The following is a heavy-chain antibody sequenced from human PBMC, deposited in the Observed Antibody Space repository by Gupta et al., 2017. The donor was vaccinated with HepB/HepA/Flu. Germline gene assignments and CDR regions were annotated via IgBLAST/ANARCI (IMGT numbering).Heavy chain of an antibody. V-gene: IGHV3-33*01. CDR2: IWYDGSNK. J-gene: IGHJ4*02. CDR1: GFTFSSYG. Sequence: QVQLVESGGGVVQPGRSLRLSCAASGFTFSSYGMHWVGQAPGKGLEWAAVIWYDGSNKYYADAVKGRFTISRDNSKNTLYLQMKRLRAEDTAVYYCAREGGSRLYYFDYGCQGTLVTVYS. D-gene: IGHD3-16*01. CDR3: AREGGSRLYYFDY.